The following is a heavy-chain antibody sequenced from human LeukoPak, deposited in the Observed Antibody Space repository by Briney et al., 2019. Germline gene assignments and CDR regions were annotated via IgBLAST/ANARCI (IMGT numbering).Heavy chain of an antibody. CDR2: INHSGST. Sequence: SETLSLTCTVSGCSISSYYWSWIRPPPGKGLEWIGEINHSGSTNYNPFLKSRVTITVDTITNQFSLLLSSVTAADTAVYYCARVPYYYYYYMDVWGKGTTVTVSS. CDR1: GCSISSYY. J-gene: IGHJ6*03. CDR3: ARVPYYYYYYMDV. V-gene: IGHV4-34*01.